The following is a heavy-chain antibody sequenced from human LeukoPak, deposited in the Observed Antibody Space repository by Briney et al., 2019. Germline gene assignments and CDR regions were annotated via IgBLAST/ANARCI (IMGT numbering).Heavy chain of an antibody. CDR3: ASSGIAVAGNNWFDP. J-gene: IGHJ5*02. D-gene: IGHD6-19*01. V-gene: IGHV4-34*01. Sequence: SETLSLTCAVYGGSFSGYYWSWIRQPPGKGLEWIGEINHSGSTNYNPSLKSRVTISVDTSKNQFSLKLSSVTAADTAVYYCASSGIAVAGNNWFDPWGQGTLVPVSS. CDR1: GGSFSGYY. CDR2: INHSGST.